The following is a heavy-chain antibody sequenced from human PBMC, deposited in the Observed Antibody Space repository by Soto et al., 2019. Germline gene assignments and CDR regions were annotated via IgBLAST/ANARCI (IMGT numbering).Heavy chain of an antibody. CDR3: ARDRFPGYCSSTSCYDAFDI. CDR2: ISAYNGNT. CDR1: GYTFTSYG. V-gene: IGHV1-18*01. J-gene: IGHJ3*02. Sequence: ASVKVSCKASGYTFTSYGISWVRQAPGQGLEWMGWISAYNGNTNYAQKLQGRVTMTTDTSTSTAYMELRSLRSDDTAVYYCARDRFPGYCSSTSCYDAFDIWGQGTMVTVSS. D-gene: IGHD2-2*01.